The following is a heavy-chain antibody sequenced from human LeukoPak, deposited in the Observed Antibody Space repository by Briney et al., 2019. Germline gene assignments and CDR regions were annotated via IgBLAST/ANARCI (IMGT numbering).Heavy chain of an antibody. CDR2: INPSGGGT. J-gene: IGHJ4*01. V-gene: IGHV1-46*01. CDR1: GSTFTSYY. Sequence: GASVKVSCKATGSTFTSYYLHWVRQAPGQGLEWMGIINPSGGGTRYAQKFQGRVTMTSDTSTSTVYMELSSLRSEDTAVYYCARGGQAESGYDSYFDYWGQEPWSPSPQ. CDR3: ARGGQAESGYDSYFDY. D-gene: IGHD5-12*01.